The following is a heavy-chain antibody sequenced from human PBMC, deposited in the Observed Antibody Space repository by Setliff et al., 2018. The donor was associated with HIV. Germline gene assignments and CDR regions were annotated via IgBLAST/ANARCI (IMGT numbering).Heavy chain of an antibody. CDR2: IYYSGSA. D-gene: IGHD6-6*01. V-gene: IGHV4-39*07. CDR3: ASEAWTSYRSSSGYYYYYMDV. J-gene: IGHJ6*03. CDR1: GGSISSRSYY. Sequence: PSETLSLTCTVSGGSISSRSYYWGWIRQPPGKGLEWIGCIYYSGSAYYNPSLQRRVTISVDTSKNQFSLKLSSVTAADTAVYYCASEAWTSYRSSSGYYYYYMDVWGKGITVTVSS.